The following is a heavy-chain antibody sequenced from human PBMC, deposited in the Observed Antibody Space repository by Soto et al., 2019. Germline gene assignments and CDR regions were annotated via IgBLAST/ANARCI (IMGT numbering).Heavy chain of an antibody. Sequence: EVQLLESGGGLVQPGGSLRLSCAASGFTFSNYAMNWARQAPGKGLEWVSVISGSGGSTYYADSVKGRFTISRDNSKNTLYLQMNSLRAEDTAVYYCASRNSGWYFDYWGQGTLVTVSS. D-gene: IGHD6-19*01. CDR1: GFTFSNYA. V-gene: IGHV3-23*01. J-gene: IGHJ4*02. CDR3: ASRNSGWYFDY. CDR2: ISGSGGST.